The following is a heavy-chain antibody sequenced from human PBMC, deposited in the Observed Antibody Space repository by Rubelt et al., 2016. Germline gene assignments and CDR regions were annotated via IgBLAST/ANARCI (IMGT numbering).Heavy chain of an antibody. CDR3: ARDYGSGSYYKGDNWFDP. D-gene: IGHD3-10*01. J-gene: IGHJ5*02. V-gene: IGHV4-39*07. CDR1: GGSISSNIYY. Sequence: QLQLQESGPGLVKPSETLSLICTVSGGSISSNIYYWGWIRQPPGKGLEWLGSIYYSGSTYYNPSLKSRVNMSIDTSKNQFSLKLSSVTAADTAVYYCARDYGSGSYYKGDNWFDPWGQGTLVTVSS. CDR2: IYYSGST.